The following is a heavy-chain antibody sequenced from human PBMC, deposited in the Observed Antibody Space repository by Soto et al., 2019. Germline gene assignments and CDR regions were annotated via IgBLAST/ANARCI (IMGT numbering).Heavy chain of an antibody. J-gene: IGHJ4*02. CDR1: GFTFTRYS. CDR3: ARESEGLTSNFDY. CDR2: ISSTTNYI. V-gene: IGHV3-21*06. Sequence: GGSLRLSCAASGFTFTRYSMNWVRQAPGKGLEWVSSISSTTNYIYYGDSMKGRFTISRDNAKNSLYLEMNSLRAEDTAVYYCARESEGLTSNFDYWGQGTLVTVSS.